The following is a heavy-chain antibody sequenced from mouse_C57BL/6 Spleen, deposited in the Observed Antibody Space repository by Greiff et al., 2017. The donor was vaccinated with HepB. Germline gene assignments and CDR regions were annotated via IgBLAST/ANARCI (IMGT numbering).Heavy chain of an antibody. Sequence: EVQLQQSGPELVKPGASVKIPCKASGYTFTDYNMDWVKQSHGKSLEWIGDINPNNGGTIYNQKFKGKATLTVDKSSSTAYMELRSLTSEDPAVYYCARTSYYCNYPWYFDVWGTGTTVTVSS. J-gene: IGHJ1*03. D-gene: IGHD2-10*01. CDR1: GYTFTDYN. CDR3: ARTSYYCNYPWYFDV. CDR2: INPNNGGT. V-gene: IGHV1-18*01.